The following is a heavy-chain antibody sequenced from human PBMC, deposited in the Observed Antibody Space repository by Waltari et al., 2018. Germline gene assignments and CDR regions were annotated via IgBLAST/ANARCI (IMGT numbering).Heavy chain of an antibody. J-gene: IGHJ5*02. CDR1: GDSISSGSYY. Sequence: QVQLQESGPGLVKPSQTLSLPCTVPGDSISSGSYYWTWIRRPAGKGLEWVGRIYATGSTKYNPSLKSRVTISRDMSKNQFSLKLTSVTAADTAVYYCVRSGGFGDYWFDPWGQGSLVTVSS. CDR2: IYATGST. CDR3: VRSGGFGDYWFDP. D-gene: IGHD4-17*01. V-gene: IGHV4-61*02.